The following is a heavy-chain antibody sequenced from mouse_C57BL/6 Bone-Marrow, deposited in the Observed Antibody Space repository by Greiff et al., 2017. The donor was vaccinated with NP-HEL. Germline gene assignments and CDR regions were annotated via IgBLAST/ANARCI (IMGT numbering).Heavy chain of an antibody. CDR2: ISYDGSN. V-gene: IGHV3-6*01. CDR1: GYSITSGYY. J-gene: IGHJ3*01. CDR3: ARIPAGAY. Sequence: ESGPGLVKPSQSLSLTCSVTGYSITSGYYWNWIRQFPGNKLEWMGYISYDGSNNYNPSLKNRISITRDTSKNQFFLKLNSVTTEDTATYYCARIPAGAYWGQGTLVTVSA. D-gene: IGHD6-1*01.